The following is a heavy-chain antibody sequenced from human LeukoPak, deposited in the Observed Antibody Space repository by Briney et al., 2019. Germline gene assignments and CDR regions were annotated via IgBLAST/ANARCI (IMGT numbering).Heavy chain of an antibody. CDR1: GFTFDDYG. D-gene: IGHD6-13*01. CDR3: ARGTPKAAATDFDY. J-gene: IGHJ4*02. V-gene: IGHV3-20*04. Sequence: GGSLRLSCAASGFTFDDYGMSWVRQAPGKGLEWVSGINWNGGSTGYADSVKGRFTISRDNAKNSLYLQMNSLRAEDTALYYCARGTPKAAATDFDYWGQGTLVTVSS. CDR2: INWNGGST.